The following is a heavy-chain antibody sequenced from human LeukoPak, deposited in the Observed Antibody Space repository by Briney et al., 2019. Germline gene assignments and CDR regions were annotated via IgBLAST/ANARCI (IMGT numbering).Heavy chain of an antibody. CDR2: ISGSGGST. J-gene: IGHJ3*02. Sequence: PGGSLILSCAASGFTFSSYAMSWVRQAPGKGLEWGSAISGSGGSTYYADSVKGRFTISRDNPKNTLYLQMNSLRAEDTAVYYCAKARDGYNLIPDAFDIWGQGTMVTVSS. D-gene: IGHD5-24*01. CDR3: AKARDGYNLIPDAFDI. V-gene: IGHV3-23*01. CDR1: GFTFSSYA.